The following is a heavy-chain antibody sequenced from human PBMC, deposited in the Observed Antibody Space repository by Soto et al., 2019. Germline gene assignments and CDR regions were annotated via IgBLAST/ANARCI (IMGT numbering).Heavy chain of an antibody. CDR1: GFMFSTYA. V-gene: IGHV3-23*01. Sequence: EVLLLESGGGLVQPGGSLRLSCGASGFMFSTYAMSWVRQAPGKGLEWVSSISGGGATTYYADSVKGRFTISRDNSENTLFLQMNSLRAEDTAGYYCSKQAGYSSDPFDYWGQGTLVTVSS. D-gene: IGHD6-19*01. CDR2: ISGGGATT. CDR3: SKQAGYSSDPFDY. J-gene: IGHJ4*02.